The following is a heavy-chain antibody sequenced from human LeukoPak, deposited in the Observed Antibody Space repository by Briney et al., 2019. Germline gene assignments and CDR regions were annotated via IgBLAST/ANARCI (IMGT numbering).Heavy chain of an antibody. CDR1: GGSISSGSYY. D-gene: IGHD3-22*01. CDR2: INHSGST. V-gene: IGHV4-61*01. J-gene: IGHJ3*02. Sequence: SETLSLTCTVSGGSISSGSYYWSWIRQTPGKGLEWIGEINHSGSTNYNPSLNSRVTISVDTSKNQFSLKVKSVTAADTAVYYCATKDSSNYHYGALDIWGQGTRVTVSS. CDR3: ATKDSSNYHYGALDI.